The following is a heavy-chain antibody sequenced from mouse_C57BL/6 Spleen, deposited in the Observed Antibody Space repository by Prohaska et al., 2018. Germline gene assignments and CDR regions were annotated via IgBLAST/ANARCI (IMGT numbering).Heavy chain of an antibody. CDR3: ARPPAYYSNYDAMDY. J-gene: IGHJ4*01. V-gene: IGHV5-6*01. D-gene: IGHD2-5*01. Sequence: RQEWLATNSSAGSYTYYPDSVKGRFTISRDNAKNTLYLQMSSLKSEDTAMYYCARPPAYYSNYDAMDYWGQGTAIT. CDR2: NSSAGSYT.